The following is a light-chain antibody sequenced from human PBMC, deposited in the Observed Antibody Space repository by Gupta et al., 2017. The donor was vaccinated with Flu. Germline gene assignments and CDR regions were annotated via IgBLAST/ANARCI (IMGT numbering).Light chain of an antibody. Sequence: VLPQSPGTLSLSPGERATLSCRASQSVSSSYLAWYQQKPGQAPRLLIYGASSRATGIPDRFSGSGSGTDFTLTISRLEPEDFAVYYCQQYGSSPFTFGPGTKVDIK. V-gene: IGKV3-20*01. CDR1: QSVSSSY. CDR2: GAS. J-gene: IGKJ3*01. CDR3: QQYGSSPFT.